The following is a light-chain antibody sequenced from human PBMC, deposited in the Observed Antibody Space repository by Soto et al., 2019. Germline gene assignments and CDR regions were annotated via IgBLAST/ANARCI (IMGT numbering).Light chain of an antibody. Sequence: IQMTQSPPSLSASQGDRITINCRASQSINNFLHWYQKKPGKAPELLIFAASTLQTGVPSRFRGSGSGTDFTLTIRSLQPEDFATYYFQQAYSIPRSFGQGTKV. CDR1: QSINNF. CDR2: AAS. V-gene: IGKV1-39*01. J-gene: IGKJ1*01. CDR3: QQAYSIPRS.